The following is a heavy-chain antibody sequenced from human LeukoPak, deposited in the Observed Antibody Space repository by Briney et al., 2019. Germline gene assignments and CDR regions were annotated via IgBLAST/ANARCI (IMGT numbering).Heavy chain of an antibody. CDR1: GDKFNSYW. CDR3: ARGGSGSYTYFDY. D-gene: IGHD6-19*01. Sequence: GESLKIPCQVSGDKFNSYWLGWVRQVPGKALERMGIIFSADSDTRYSPSFQGQVTISIDKSINTAYLQWTSLQASDTAIYFCARGGSGSYTYFDYWGQGTKVNVFS. CDR2: IFSADSDT. J-gene: IGHJ4*02. V-gene: IGHV5-51*01.